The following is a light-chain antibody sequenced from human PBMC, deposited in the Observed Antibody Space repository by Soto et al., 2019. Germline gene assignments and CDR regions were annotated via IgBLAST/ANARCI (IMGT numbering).Light chain of an antibody. CDR2: DVS. J-gene: IGLJ1*01. V-gene: IGLV2-14*03. CDR1: SSDIGGYNY. Sequence: QSALTQPASVSGSPGQSITISCPGNSSDIGGYNYVSWYQQLPGKVPKLIIYDVSNRPSGVSDRFSGSKSGYAASLTISGLQAEDEADYYCSSYTSTSTLYVFGTGTKLTVL. CDR3: SSYTSTSTLYV.